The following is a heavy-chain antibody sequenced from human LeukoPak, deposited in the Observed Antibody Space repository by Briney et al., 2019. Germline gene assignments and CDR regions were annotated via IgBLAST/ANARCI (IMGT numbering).Heavy chain of an antibody. V-gene: IGHV3-33*01. CDR3: ARDGDYYDSSGYYYGLVDY. Sequence: SGGSLRLSCAASGFTFSSYGMHWVRQAPGKGLEWVAVIWYDGSNKYYAGSVKGRFTISRDNSKNTLYLQMNSLRAEDTAVYYCARDGDYYDSSGYYYGLVDYWGQGTLVTVSS. CDR1: GFTFSSYG. CDR2: IWYDGSNK. D-gene: IGHD3-22*01. J-gene: IGHJ4*02.